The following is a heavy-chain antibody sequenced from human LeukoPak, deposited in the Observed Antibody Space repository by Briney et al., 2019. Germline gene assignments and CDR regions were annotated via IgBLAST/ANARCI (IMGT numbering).Heavy chain of an antibody. V-gene: IGHV3-7*01. J-gene: IGHJ4*02. CDR2: IKEDGSVK. D-gene: IGHD5-24*01. CDR1: GFTFSSYW. CDR3: ARDRGWLQFDY. Sequence: GGSLRLSCAASGFTFSSYWVSWVRQAPGKGLEWVANIKEDGSVKYYLDSVKGRFTISRDNVKNSLYLQMNSLRAEDTAVYYCARDRGWLQFDYGGQGPLVTVS.